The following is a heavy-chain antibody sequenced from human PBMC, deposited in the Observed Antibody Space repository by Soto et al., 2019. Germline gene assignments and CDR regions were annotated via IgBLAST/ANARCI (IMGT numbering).Heavy chain of an antibody. D-gene: IGHD3-9*01. Sequence: QVQLVESGGGVVQPGRSLRLSCAASGFTFSSYGMHWVRQAPGKGLEWVAVIWYDGSNKYYADSVKGRFTISRDNSKNTLYLQMNSLRAEDTAVYYCARDPNYDILTGYYYMDVWGKGTTVTVSS. CDR1: GFTFSSYG. CDR2: IWYDGSNK. CDR3: ARDPNYDILTGYYYMDV. J-gene: IGHJ6*03. V-gene: IGHV3-33*01.